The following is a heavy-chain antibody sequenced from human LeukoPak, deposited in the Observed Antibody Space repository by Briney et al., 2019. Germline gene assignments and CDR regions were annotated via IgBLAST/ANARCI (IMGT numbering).Heavy chain of an antibody. CDR1: GYTFTGYY. J-gene: IGHJ4*02. Sequence: ASVKVSCKASGYTFTGYYKHWVRQAPGQGLEWMGRINPNSGGTNYAQKFQGRVTMTRDTSISTAYMELSRLRSDDTAVYYCARDRGAYDSSGYGLRYFDYWGQGTLVTVSS. D-gene: IGHD3-22*01. V-gene: IGHV1-2*06. CDR2: INPNSGGT. CDR3: ARDRGAYDSSGYGLRYFDY.